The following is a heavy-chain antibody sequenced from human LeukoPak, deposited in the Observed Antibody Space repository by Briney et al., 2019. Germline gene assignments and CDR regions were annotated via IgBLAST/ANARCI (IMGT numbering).Heavy chain of an antibody. Sequence: GGSLRLSCAASGFTFCSNSMSWVRQAPGKGLEWVANVKQDGSEKYYVDSVKGRFTISRDNGKNSLYLQMNSLRAEDTAVYYCARASYSSSWFPTYFDYWGQGTLVTVSS. CDR1: GFTFCSNS. J-gene: IGHJ4*02. V-gene: IGHV3-7*01. CDR2: VKQDGSEK. CDR3: ARASYSSSWFPTYFDY. D-gene: IGHD6-13*01.